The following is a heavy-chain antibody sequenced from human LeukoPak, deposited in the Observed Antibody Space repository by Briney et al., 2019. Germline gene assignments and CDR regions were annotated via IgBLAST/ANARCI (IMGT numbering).Heavy chain of an antibody. D-gene: IGHD2-21*02. Sequence: ASVKVSCKASGYTFTGYYMHWVRQAPGQGLEWMGIINPSGGSTRYAQKFQGRVTMTRDTSTSTVYMELSSLRSEDTAAYYCARSRGHIVVVTAISSGYYFDYWGQGTLVTVSS. J-gene: IGHJ4*02. V-gene: IGHV1-46*01. CDR3: ARSRGHIVVVTAISSGYYFDY. CDR2: INPSGGST. CDR1: GYTFTGYY.